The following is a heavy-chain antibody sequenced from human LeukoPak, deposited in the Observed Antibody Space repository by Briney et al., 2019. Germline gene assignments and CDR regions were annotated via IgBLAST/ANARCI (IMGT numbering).Heavy chain of an antibody. CDR1: GYTFSRYA. CDR2: INTNTGNP. J-gene: IGHJ4*02. D-gene: IGHD3-9*01. Sequence: ASVKVSCKAAGYTFSRYAMNWVRQAPGQGLEWMGWINTNTGNPTYAQDFTGRFVFSLDTSVSTAYLQISSLKAEDTAVYYCARGQSVEWSPSRGPILTGYSDYWGQGTLVTVSS. CDR3: ARGQSVEWSPSRGPILTGYSDY. V-gene: IGHV7-4-1*02.